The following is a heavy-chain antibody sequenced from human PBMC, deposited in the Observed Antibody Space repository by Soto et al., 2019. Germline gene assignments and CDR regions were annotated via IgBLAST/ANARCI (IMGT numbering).Heavy chain of an antibody. Sequence: QVQLQQWGAGLLKPSETLSLTCAVYGGFVSSGSYYWSWIRQPPGKGLEWIGEMSHSGGTHFNPSLTSRVTISVDTSKNQFSLKMSSVTAADTALYYCARVGRGTATTVVDAFDIWGPGTMVTVSS. CDR2: MSHSGGT. CDR3: ARVGRGTATTVVDAFDI. CDR1: GGFVSSGSYY. D-gene: IGHD1-1*01. J-gene: IGHJ3*02. V-gene: IGHV4-34*01.